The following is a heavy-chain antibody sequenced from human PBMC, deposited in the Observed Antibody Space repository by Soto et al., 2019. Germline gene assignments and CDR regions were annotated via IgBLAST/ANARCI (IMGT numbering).Heavy chain of an antibody. Sequence: GGSLRLSCAASGFTFSDYYMSWIRQAPGKGLEWVSYISSSSSYTNYADSVKGRFTISRDNAKNSLYLQMNSLRAEDTAVYYCARGLNTYYYGSGSSVYYGMDVWGQGTKVTVSS. CDR2: ISSSSSYT. D-gene: IGHD3-10*01. J-gene: IGHJ6*02. CDR3: ARGLNTYYYGSGSSVYYGMDV. CDR1: GFTFSDYY. V-gene: IGHV3-11*06.